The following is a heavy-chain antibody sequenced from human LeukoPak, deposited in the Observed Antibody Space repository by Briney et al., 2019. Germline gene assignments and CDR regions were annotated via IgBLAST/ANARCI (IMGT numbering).Heavy chain of an antibody. CDR2: IKSKTDGGTT. CDR1: GFTFTNAW. J-gene: IGHJ4*02. D-gene: IGHD5-18*01. Sequence: GGSLRLCCAASGFTFTNAWMMWVRQAPGKGLEWVGRIKSKTDGGTTDYAAPVKGRFTISRDDSKNTLYLQMNSLKTGDTAVYYCTTAGYTYGYDYWGQGTLVTVSS. V-gene: IGHV3-15*01. CDR3: TTAGYTYGYDY.